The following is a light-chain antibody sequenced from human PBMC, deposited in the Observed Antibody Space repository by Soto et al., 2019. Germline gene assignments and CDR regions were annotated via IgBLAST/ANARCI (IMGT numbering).Light chain of an antibody. J-gene: IGKJ4*01. CDR3: QQDGSSPPLT. CDR2: GAS. V-gene: IGKV3-20*01. Sequence: EFVLTQSPGTLSLSPGERATLSCRATQSVSSSYLAWYQQKPGQAPRILIYGASTRATGIPDRFSGSGSGTDFSLTSSRLEPEDFAVYYCQQDGSSPPLTFGGGTKVEIK. CDR1: QSVSSSY.